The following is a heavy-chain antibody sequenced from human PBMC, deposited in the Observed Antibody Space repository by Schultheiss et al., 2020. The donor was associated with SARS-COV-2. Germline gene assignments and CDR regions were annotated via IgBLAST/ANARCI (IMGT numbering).Heavy chain of an antibody. D-gene: IGHD3-22*01. CDR2: ISSNGGST. Sequence: GESLKISCSASGFTFSSYAMHWVRQAPGKGLEYVSAISSNGGSTYYADSVKGRFTISRDNSKNTLYLQMNSLRAEDTAVYYCAKRRYYYDRTDAFDIWGQGTMVTVSS. CDR3: AKRRYYYDRTDAFDI. V-gene: IGHV3-64*04. CDR1: GFTFSSYA. J-gene: IGHJ3*02.